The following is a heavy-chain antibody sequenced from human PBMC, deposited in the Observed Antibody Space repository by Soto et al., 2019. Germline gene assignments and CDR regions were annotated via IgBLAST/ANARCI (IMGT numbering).Heavy chain of an antibody. D-gene: IGHD6-19*01. CDR1: GYTFTGYY. CDR2: INPNSGGT. J-gene: IGHJ4*02. Sequence: ASVKVSCKASGYTFTGYYMHWVRQAPGQGLEWMGWINPNSGGTNYAQKFQGWVTMTRDTSISTAYMELSRLRSDDTVVYYCARGSGSGWYYFDYWGQGTLVTVSS. V-gene: IGHV1-2*04. CDR3: ARGSGSGWYYFDY.